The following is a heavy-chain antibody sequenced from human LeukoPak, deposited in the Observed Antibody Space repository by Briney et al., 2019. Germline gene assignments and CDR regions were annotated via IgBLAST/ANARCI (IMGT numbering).Heavy chain of an antibody. CDR1: GYTFTSYG. D-gene: IGHD3-16*02. Sequence: ASVKVSCKASGYTFTSYGISWVRQAPGQGLEWMGGIIPIFGTANYAQKFQGRVTITADESTSTAYMELSSLRSEDTAVYYCARDQVITFGGVIVPNWFDPWGQGTLVTVSS. J-gene: IGHJ5*02. CDR3: ARDQVITFGGVIVPNWFDP. V-gene: IGHV1-69*13. CDR2: IIPIFGTA.